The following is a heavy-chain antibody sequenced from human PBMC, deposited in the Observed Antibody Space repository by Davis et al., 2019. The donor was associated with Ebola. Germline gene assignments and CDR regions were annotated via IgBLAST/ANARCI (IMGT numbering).Heavy chain of an antibody. D-gene: IGHD1/OR15-1a*01. V-gene: IGHV1-2*06. CDR1: GYTFTDYN. Sequence: ASVKVSCKASGYTFTDYNIHWMRQAPGQGLEWLGRVILKSGATNYAQKFQGRVTMTRDTSISTVYMELSRLRYDDTAAYYCARGHNNAQEYWGQGTLVTVSS. CDR3: ARGHNNAQEY. J-gene: IGHJ4*02. CDR2: VILKSGAT.